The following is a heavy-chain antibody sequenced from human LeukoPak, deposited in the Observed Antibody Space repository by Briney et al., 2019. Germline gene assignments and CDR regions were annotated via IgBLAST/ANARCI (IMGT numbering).Heavy chain of an antibody. Sequence: ASVKVSCKASGYTFTSYGISWVRQAPGQGLEWMGWISAYNGNTNYAQKLQGRVTMTTDTSTSTVYMELSSLRSEDTAIYYCARIRDGYNDAYDLWGQGTVVTVPS. V-gene: IGHV1-18*01. CDR3: ARIRDGYNDAYDL. D-gene: IGHD5-24*01. CDR1: GYTFTSYG. CDR2: ISAYNGNT. J-gene: IGHJ3*01.